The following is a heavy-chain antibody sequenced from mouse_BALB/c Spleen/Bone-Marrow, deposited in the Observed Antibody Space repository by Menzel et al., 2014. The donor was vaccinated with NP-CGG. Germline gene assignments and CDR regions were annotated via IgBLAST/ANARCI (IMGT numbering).Heavy chain of an antibody. CDR2: INPGSGGT. J-gene: IGHJ2*01. CDR3: SRQTATFFDY. V-gene: IGHV1-54*03. Sequence: VHLVESGAELVRPGTSVKVSCKASGYAFXNYLIEWVKQRPGQGLEWIGVINPGSGGTNYNEKFKDKATLTADESSSTAYMQLSSLTSDDSAVYFCSRQTATFFDYWGQGTTLTVSS. CDR1: GYAFXNYL. D-gene: IGHD1-2*01.